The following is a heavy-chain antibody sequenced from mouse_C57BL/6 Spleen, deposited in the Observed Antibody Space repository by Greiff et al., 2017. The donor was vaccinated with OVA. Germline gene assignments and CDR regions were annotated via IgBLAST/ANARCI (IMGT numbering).Heavy chain of an antibody. D-gene: IGHD1-1*01. CDR1: GYTFTSYW. J-gene: IGHJ2*01. Sequence: QVQLQQPGAELVKPGASVKLSCKASGYTFTSYWMQWVKQRPGQGLEWIGEIDPSDSYTNYNQKFKGKATLTVDTSSSTAYVQLSSLTSEDSAVYYGARSAYGSSYDYFDYWGQGTTLTVSS. V-gene: IGHV1-50*01. CDR3: ARSAYGSSYDYFDY. CDR2: IDPSDSYT.